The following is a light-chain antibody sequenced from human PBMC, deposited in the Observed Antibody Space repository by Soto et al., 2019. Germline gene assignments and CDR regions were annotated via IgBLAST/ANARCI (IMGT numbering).Light chain of an antibody. V-gene: IGKV3-11*01. CDR3: QQRSNWPPLT. CDR2: DAS. J-gene: IGKJ4*01. Sequence: EILFAQSPATLSLSPRERATPSFPASQSVSSYLAWYQQKPGQAPRLLIYDASNRATGIPARFSGSGSGTDFTLTISSLEPEDFAVYYCQQRSNWPPLTFGGGTKVDIK. CDR1: QSVSSY.